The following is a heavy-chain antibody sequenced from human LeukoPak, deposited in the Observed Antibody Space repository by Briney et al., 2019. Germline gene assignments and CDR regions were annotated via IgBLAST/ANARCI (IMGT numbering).Heavy chain of an antibody. Sequence: SETLSLTCTVSGGSIKSSTYYWAWIRQPPGKGLEWIGNINYSGSTYYNPSLKSRVTISVDTSKNQFSLKLSSVTAADTAVYYCARESYGDSISDYWGQGTLVTVSS. V-gene: IGHV4-39*02. J-gene: IGHJ4*02. CDR3: ARESYGDSISDY. CDR1: GGSIKSSTYY. CDR2: INYSGST. D-gene: IGHD4-17*01.